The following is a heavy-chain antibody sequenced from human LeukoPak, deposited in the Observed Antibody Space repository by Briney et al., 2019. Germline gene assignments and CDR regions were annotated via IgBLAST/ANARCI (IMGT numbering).Heavy chain of an antibody. CDR2: IYPRDSDT. V-gene: IGHV5-51*03. D-gene: IGHD2-21*02. Sequence: PGESLKISCKGSGYIFTIYWIGWVRQMPGKVLESMGIIYPRDSDTRYSPSFEGHITISADKSINTAYPQLSSLKASDTAVYYCARLQCLSGRDCYEAFAVWGNGTMVTVSS. CDR3: ARLQCLSGRDCYEAFAV. CDR1: GYIFTIYW. J-gene: IGHJ3*01.